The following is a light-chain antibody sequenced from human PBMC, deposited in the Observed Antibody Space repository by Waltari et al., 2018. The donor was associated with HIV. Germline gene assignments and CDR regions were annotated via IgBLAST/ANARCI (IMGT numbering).Light chain of an antibody. CDR1: SSDVGGYNS. Sequence: PGQSITISCTGTSSDVGGYNSVAWYQQHPGKAPKLIIYDVSNRPSGVPYRFSGSKSGNTASLTISGLQAEDEADYYCKSKTSSSTPCVFGTGTKVTVL. CDR3: KSKTSSSTPCV. V-gene: IGLV2-14*03. J-gene: IGLJ1*01. CDR2: DVS.